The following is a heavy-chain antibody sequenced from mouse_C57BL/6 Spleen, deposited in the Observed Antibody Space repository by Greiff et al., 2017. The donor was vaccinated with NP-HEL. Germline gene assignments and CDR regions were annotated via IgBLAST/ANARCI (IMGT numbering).Heavy chain of an antibody. CDR1: GYTFTSYW. Sequence: QVQLKQPGAELVMPGASVKLSCKASGYTFTSYWMHWVKQRPGPGLEWIGEIDPSDSYTNYNQKFKGKSTLTVDKSSSTAYMQRSSLTSEDSAVYYCARGGAFYAMDYWGQGTSVTVSS. CDR3: ARGGAFYAMDY. J-gene: IGHJ4*01. CDR2: IDPSDSYT. V-gene: IGHV1-69*01.